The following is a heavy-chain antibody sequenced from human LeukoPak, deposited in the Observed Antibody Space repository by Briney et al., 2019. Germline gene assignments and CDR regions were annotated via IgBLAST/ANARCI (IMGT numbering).Heavy chain of an antibody. V-gene: IGHV4-59*01. CDR3: ASAYCSSTSCPIDY. CDR1: GGSISSYY. J-gene: IGHJ4*02. Sequence: SETLSLTCTVSGGSISSYYWSWIRQPPGQGLEWIGYIYYSGSTNYNPSLKSRVTISVDTSKNQFSLKLSSVTAADTAVYYCASAYCSSTSCPIDYWGQGTLVTVSS. D-gene: IGHD2-2*01. CDR2: IYYSGST.